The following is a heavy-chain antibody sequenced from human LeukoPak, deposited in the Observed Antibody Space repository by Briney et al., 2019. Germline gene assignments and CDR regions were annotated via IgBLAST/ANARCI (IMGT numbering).Heavy chain of an antibody. CDR1: GYTFTSYY. J-gene: IGHJ6*03. CDR3: ARDGDTAAAGTDPYYYYMDV. V-gene: IGHV1-46*01. Sequence: ASVKVSCKASGYTFTSYYMHWVRQAPGQGLEWTGIINPSGGSTSYAQKFQGRVAMTRDTSTSTVYMELSSLRSEDTAVYYCARDGDTAAAGTDPYYYYMDVWGKGTTVTVSS. D-gene: IGHD6-13*01. CDR2: INPSGGST.